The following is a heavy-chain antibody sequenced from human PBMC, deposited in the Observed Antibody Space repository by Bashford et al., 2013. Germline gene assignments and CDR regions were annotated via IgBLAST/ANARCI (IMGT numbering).Heavy chain of an antibody. D-gene: IGHD1-20*01. Sequence: GGSLRLSCAASGFTFSNYAMTWVRQAPGKGLEWVSGISKGDGNTYYADSVKGRFTISRDNSKNTLYLQMNRLRAEDTAVYYCAKSNWNDGGWYEFWGQGALVTVSS. J-gene: IGHJ5*01. CDR2: ISKGDGNT. V-gene: IGHV3-23*01. CDR1: GFTFSNYA. CDR3: AKSNWNDGGWYEF.